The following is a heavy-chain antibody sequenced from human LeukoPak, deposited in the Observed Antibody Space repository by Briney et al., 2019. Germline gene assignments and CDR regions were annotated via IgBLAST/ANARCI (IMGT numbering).Heavy chain of an antibody. CDR1: GFTFSDYY. Sequence: KPGGSLRLSCAASGFTFSDYYMSWIRQAPGKGLEWVSYISSSGSTIYYADSVKGRFTISRDNAKNSLYLQMNSLKTEDTAVYYCARAPFLNYDILTGTNYYYYYGMDVWGQGTTVTVSS. CDR3: ARAPFLNYDILTGTNYYYYYGMDV. V-gene: IGHV3-11*01. D-gene: IGHD3-9*01. CDR2: ISSSGSTI. J-gene: IGHJ6*02.